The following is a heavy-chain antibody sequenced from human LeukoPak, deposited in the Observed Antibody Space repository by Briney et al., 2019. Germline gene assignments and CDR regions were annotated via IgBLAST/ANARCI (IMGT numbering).Heavy chain of an antibody. CDR1: GFTFSSYG. CDR2: IWYDGSNK. CDR3: AREEPAAGPLIDY. Sequence: GGSLRLSCAASGFTFSSYGMHWVRQAPGKGLEWVAVIWYDGSNKYYADSVKGRFTISRDNSKNTLYLQMNSLRAEDTAVYYCAREEPAAGPLIDYWGQGTLVTVSS. V-gene: IGHV3-30*19. D-gene: IGHD6-13*01. J-gene: IGHJ4*02.